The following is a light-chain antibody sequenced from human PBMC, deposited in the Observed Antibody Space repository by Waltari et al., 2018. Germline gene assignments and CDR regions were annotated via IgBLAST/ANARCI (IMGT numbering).Light chain of an antibody. J-gene: IGKJ2*01. V-gene: IGKV3-11*01. Sequence: ENVLTQSPATLSLSPGEAATPSFRASQNVGNSLAWYQHKPGQAPRLLIYDAANRASGIPARFSGSGSGTDFTLTISSLEPDDFAVYYCQQRSNWHTFGQGTRLEIK. CDR1: QNVGNS. CDR3: QQRSNWHT. CDR2: DAA.